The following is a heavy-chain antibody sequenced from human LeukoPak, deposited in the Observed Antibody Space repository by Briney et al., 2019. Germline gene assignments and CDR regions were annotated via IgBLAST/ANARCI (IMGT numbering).Heavy chain of an antibody. D-gene: IGHD3-22*01. CDR3: ARGGNYYDSSGLGVNWFDP. CDR1: GYSFTSYW. CDR2: IYPGDSDT. V-gene: IGHV5-51*01. J-gene: IGHJ5*02. Sequence: GESLKISCKGSGYSFTSYWIGWVRQMPGKGLEWMGIIYPGDSDTRYSPSFQGQVTISADKSISTAYLQWSSLKASDSAMYYCARGGNYYDSSGLGVNWFDPWGQGTQVTVSS.